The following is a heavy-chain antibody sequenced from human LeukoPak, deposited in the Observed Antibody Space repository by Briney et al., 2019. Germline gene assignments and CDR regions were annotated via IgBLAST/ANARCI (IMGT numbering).Heavy chain of an antibody. CDR1: GGSFSGYY. Sequence: SETLSLTCAVYGGSFSGYYWSWIRRPPGKGLEWIGEINHSGSTNYNSSLKSRVTISVDTSKNQFSLKLSSVTAADTAVYYCARGRSGYSSGWYSMRFTLTNWFGPWGQGTLVTVSS. J-gene: IGHJ5*02. D-gene: IGHD6-19*01. CDR3: ARGRSGYSSGWYSMRFTLTNWFGP. CDR2: INHSGST. V-gene: IGHV4-34*01.